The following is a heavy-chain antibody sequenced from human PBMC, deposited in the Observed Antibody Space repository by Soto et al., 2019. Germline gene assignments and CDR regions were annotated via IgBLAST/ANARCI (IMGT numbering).Heavy chain of an antibody. CDR2: IYSSGST. CDR3: ARDRPHSYGVYYFDY. Sequence: XXTQSLPYTVSGGSISSGDYYWSCIRQPPGKGLEWIGYIYSSGSTHYNPSLQNRVTISIDTSKNQVSLKVNSVTAADTAVYYCARDRPHSYGVYYFDYWGQGTPVTVSS. V-gene: IGHV4-61*08. D-gene: IGHD5-18*01. J-gene: IGHJ4*02. CDR1: GGSISSGDYY.